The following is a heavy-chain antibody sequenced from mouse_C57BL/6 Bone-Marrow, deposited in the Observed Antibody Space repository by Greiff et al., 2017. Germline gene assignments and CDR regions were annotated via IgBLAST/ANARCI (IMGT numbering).Heavy chain of an antibody. CDR2: IDPEDGET. V-gene: IGHV14-2*01. D-gene: IGHD1-1*01. CDR1: GFNIKDYY. J-gene: IGHJ2*01. CDR3: TRSLIYYGTNY. Sequence: EVKVEESGAELVKPGASVKLSCTASGFNIKDYYIHWVKQRTEQGLEGIGRIDPEDGETKYAPKFQDKATITADTSSNTAYLQLSSLTSEDTAVYYCTRSLIYYGTNYWGQGTTLTVSS.